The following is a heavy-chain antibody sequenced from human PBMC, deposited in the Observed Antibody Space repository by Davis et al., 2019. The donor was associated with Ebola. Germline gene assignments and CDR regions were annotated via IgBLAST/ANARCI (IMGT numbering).Heavy chain of an antibody. CDR1: GFTFSGSA. J-gene: IGHJ6*02. Sequence: SVKVSCKAFGFTFSGSAVQWVRQARGQHLEWMGGIVVGSGNTNYAQKFQGRVTMTRDTSTSTVYMELSSLRSEDTAVYYCARDLNTVVSNYYYYYGMDVWGQGTTVTVSS. CDR3: ARDLNTVVSNYYYYYGMDV. V-gene: IGHV1-58*01. D-gene: IGHD4-23*01. CDR2: IVVGSGNT.